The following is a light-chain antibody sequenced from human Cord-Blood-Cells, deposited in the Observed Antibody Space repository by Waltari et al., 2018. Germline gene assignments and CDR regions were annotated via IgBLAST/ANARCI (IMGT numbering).Light chain of an antibody. J-gene: IGLJ2*01. V-gene: IGLV2-14*01. CDR2: EVS. Sequence: QSALTQPASVSGSPGQSITISCTGTSSDVGGYNYVSWYQQHPGKAPKLMIYEVSNRPSGVSNGFSGSKSGNTASLTSSGLQAEDEADYYCSSYTSSSTLGVFGGGTKLTVL. CDR3: SSYTSSSTLGV. CDR1: SSDVGGYNY.